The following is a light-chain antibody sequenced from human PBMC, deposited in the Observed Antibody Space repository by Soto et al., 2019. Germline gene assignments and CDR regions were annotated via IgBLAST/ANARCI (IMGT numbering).Light chain of an antibody. V-gene: IGKV3-11*01. CDR3: HQSDSWPYT. CDR1: SSVSNY. J-gene: IGKJ2*01. CDR2: AAS. Sequence: EIVLTQSPATLSFSPGERATLSCRASSSVSNYLAWYQQRPGQAPSLLIYAASNRATGIPARFIGSGSGTDFTLTITSLEPEDGAVYYCHQSDSWPYTFGQGTKLEIK.